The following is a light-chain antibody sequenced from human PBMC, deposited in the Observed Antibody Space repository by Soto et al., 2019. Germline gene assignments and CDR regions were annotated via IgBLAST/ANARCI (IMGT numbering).Light chain of an antibody. CDR1: SSNIGGNS. V-gene: IGLV1-51*01. CDR3: GSYDCSLRAYV. J-gene: IGLJ1*01. Sequence: QSVMTQPPSVSAAPGQRVTISCSGSSSNIGGNSVSWYQQLPGTAPKLLIYDDDKRPSGIPDRFSGSKSGTSATLGITGVQTGDGADYYCGSYDCSLRAYVFGTVTKVTVL. CDR2: DDD.